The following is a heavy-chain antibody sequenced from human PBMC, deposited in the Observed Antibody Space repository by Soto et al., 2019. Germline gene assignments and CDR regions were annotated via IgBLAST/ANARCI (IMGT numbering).Heavy chain of an antibody. J-gene: IGHJ5*02. CDR2: INPNSGGT. CDR1: GYTFTGYY. V-gene: IGHV1-2*02. D-gene: IGHD3-3*01. Sequence: ASVKVSCKASGYTFTGYYMHWVRQAPGQGLEWMGWINPNSGGTNYAQKFQGRVTMTRDTSISTAYMELSRLRSDDTAVYHCARDGEANFWSGYQNWFDPWGQGTLVTVS. CDR3: ARDGEANFWSGYQNWFDP.